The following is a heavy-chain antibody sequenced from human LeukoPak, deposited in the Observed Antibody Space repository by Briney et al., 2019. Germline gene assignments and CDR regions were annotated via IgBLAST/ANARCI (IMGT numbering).Heavy chain of an antibody. V-gene: IGHV4-38-2*02. D-gene: IGHD3-10*01. CDR3: ARDYYGSGSFGY. CDR2: IYHSGST. J-gene: IGHJ4*02. Sequence: SETLSLTCAVSGYSISSGYYWGWIRQPPGKGLEWIGRIYHSGSTYYNPSLKSRVTISVDTSKNQFSLKLSSVTAADTAVYYCARDYYGSGSFGYWGQGTLVTVSS. CDR1: GYSISSGYY.